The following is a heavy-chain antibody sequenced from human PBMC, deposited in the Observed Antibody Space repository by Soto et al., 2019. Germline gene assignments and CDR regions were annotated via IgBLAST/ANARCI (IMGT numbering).Heavy chain of an antibody. CDR2: IYYSGST. CDR3: ARDYYDSSGYPTAEGWFDP. CDR1: GSISSYY. V-gene: IGHV4-59*01. Sequence: GSISSYYWSWIRQPPGKGLEWIGYIYYSGSTNYNPSLKSRVTISVDTSKNQFSLKLSSVTAADTAVYYCARDYYDSSGYPTAEGWFDPWGQGTLVTVSS. J-gene: IGHJ5*02. D-gene: IGHD3-22*01.